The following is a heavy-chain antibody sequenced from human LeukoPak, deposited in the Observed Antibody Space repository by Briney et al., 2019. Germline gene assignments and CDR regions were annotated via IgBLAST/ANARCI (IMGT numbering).Heavy chain of an antibody. J-gene: IGHJ4*02. CDR2: IYYSGST. Sequence: PSETLSLTCTVSGGSISSNSYYWGWIRQPPGKGLEWIGSIYYSGSTYYNPSLKSRVTISVDTSKSQFSLKLSSVTAADTAVYYCARHVSGWYYFDYWGQGALVTVSS. CDR3: ARHVSGWYYFDY. D-gene: IGHD6-19*01. CDR1: GGSISSNSYY. V-gene: IGHV4-39*01.